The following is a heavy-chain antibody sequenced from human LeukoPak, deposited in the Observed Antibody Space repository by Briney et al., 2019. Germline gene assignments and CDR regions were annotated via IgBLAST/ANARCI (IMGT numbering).Heavy chain of an antibody. V-gene: IGHV4-30-4*08. Sequence: SETLSLTCTVSGGSISSGDYYWSWIRQPPGKGLEWIGYIYYSGSTYYNPSLKSRVTISVDTSKNQFSLKLSSVTAADTAVYYCARVLAVFGVVIPRCYFDYWGQGTLVTVSS. J-gene: IGHJ4*02. D-gene: IGHD3-3*01. CDR2: IYYSGST. CDR1: GGSISSGDYY. CDR3: ARVLAVFGVVIPRCYFDY.